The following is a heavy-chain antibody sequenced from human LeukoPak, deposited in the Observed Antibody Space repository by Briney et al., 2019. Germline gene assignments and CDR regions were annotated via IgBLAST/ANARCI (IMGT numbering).Heavy chain of an antibody. D-gene: IGHD6-13*01. J-gene: IGHJ4*02. Sequence: ASVKVSCKASGYTFTSYDINWVRQATGQGLEWMGWMNPNSGNTGYAQKFQGRVTMTRDTSISTAYMELSRLRSDDTAVYYCARDIWIAAAGTSEYFDYWGQGTLVTVSS. CDR3: ARDIWIAAAGTSEYFDY. CDR1: GYTFTSYD. CDR2: MNPNSGNT. V-gene: IGHV1-8*01.